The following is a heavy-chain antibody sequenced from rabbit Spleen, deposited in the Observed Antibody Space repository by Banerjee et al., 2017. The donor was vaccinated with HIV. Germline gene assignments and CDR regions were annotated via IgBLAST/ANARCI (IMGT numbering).Heavy chain of an antibody. D-gene: IGHD1-1*01. V-gene: IGHV1S45*01. J-gene: IGHJ6*01. CDR3: ARDTSSSFSSYGMDL. CDR1: GFTISSSDY. CDR2: IYVGSGST. Sequence: QEQLEESGGGLVQPEGSLTLTCTASGFTISSSDYMCWVRQAPGKGLEWIGCIYVGSGSTHHASWAKGRFTISKTSSTTVTLHMTRLTAADTATYFCARDTSSSFSSYGMDLWGPGTLVTVS.